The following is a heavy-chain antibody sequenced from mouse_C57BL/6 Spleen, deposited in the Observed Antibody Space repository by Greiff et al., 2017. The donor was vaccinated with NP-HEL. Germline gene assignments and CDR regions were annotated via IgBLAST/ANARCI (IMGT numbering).Heavy chain of an antibody. Sequence: EVHLVESGGGLVKPGGSLKLSCAASGFTFSSYTMSWVRQTPEKRLEWVATISGGGGNTYYPDSVKGRFTISRDNAKNTLYLQMSSLRSEDTALYYCARPGNYSTPFAYWGQGTLVTVSA. CDR3: ARPGNYSTPFAY. J-gene: IGHJ3*01. V-gene: IGHV5-9*01. D-gene: IGHD2-5*01. CDR1: GFTFSSYT. CDR2: ISGGGGNT.